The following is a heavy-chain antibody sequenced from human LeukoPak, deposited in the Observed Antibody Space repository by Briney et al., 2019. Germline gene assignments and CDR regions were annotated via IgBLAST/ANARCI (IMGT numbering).Heavy chain of an antibody. CDR3: ARFGIAAAGTRGGWFDP. J-gene: IGHJ5*02. Sequence: SETLSLTCAVYGGSFSGYYWSWIRQPPGKGLEWIGEINHSGSTNYNPSLKSRVTISVDTSKNQFSLKLSSVTAADTAVYYCARFGIAAAGTRGGWFDPWGQGTLVTVSS. CDR2: INHSGST. V-gene: IGHV4-34*01. D-gene: IGHD6-13*01. CDR1: GGSFSGYY.